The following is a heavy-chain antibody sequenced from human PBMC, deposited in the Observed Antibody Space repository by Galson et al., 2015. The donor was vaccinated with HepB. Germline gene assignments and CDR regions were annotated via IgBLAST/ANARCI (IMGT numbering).Heavy chain of an antibody. D-gene: IGHD3-10*01. Sequence: SLRLSCAASGFTVSSNYMSWVRQAPGKGLEWVSVIYSGGSTYYADSVKGRFTISRDNSKNTLYLQMNSLRAEDTAVYYCARELLWFGEFHDAFDIWGQGTMVTVSS. CDR1: GFTVSSNY. CDR2: IYSGGST. J-gene: IGHJ3*02. CDR3: ARELLWFGEFHDAFDI. V-gene: IGHV3-66*01.